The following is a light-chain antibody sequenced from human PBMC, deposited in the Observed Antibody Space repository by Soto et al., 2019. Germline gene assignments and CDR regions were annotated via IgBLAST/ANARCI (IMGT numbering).Light chain of an antibody. CDR1: QSVSSN. CDR2: GAS. J-gene: IGKJ1*01. V-gene: IGKV3-15*01. Sequence: EIVMTQSPATLSVSPGERATLSCRASQSVSSNLAWYQQKPGQAPGLLIYGASTRATGIPARFSGSGSGTEFTITISRLQSEDFAVYYCQQYNNWWTFGQGTKVEIK. CDR3: QQYNNWWT.